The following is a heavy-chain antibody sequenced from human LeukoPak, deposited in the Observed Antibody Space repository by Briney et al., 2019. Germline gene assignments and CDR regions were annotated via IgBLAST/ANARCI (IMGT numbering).Heavy chain of an antibody. J-gene: IGHJ4*02. V-gene: IGHV4-59*01. CDR2: IYYSGST. D-gene: IGHD3-10*01. Sequence: SETLSPTCTVSGGSISSYYWSWIRQPPGKGLEWIGYIYYSGSTNYNPSLKSRVTISVDTSKNQFSLKLSSVTAADTAVYYCARALGPMVRGVIGYWGQGTLVTVSS. CDR3: ARALGPMVRGVIGY. CDR1: GGSISSYY.